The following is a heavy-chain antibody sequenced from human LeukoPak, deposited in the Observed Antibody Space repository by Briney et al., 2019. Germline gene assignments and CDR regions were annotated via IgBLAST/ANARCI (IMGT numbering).Heavy chain of an antibody. CDR3: ARGNSENFPH. D-gene: IGHD4-23*01. V-gene: IGHV4-30-2*01. Sequence: SETLSLTCAVSGGSISSGGYAWSWIRQPPGKGLEWIGYIYHSGSTYYNPSLKSRVTISVDRSKNQFSLKLSSVTAADPAVYYCARGNSENFPHWGQGTLVPVSS. CDR1: GGSISSGGYA. J-gene: IGHJ1*01. CDR2: IYHSGST.